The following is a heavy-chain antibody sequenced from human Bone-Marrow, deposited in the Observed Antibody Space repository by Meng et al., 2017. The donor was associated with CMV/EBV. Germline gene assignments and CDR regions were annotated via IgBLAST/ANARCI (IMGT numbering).Heavy chain of an antibody. CDR2: IYYSGST. Sequence: GSLRLSCTVSGGSISSSSYYWGWIRQPPGKGLEWIGSIYYSGSTYYNPSLKSRVTISVDTSKNQFSLKLSSVTAADTAVYYCARDYEYVWGTFGYWGEGTLVTVSS. D-gene: IGHD3-16*01. CDR3: ARDYEYVWGTFGY. J-gene: IGHJ4*02. V-gene: IGHV4-39*07. CDR1: GGSISSSSYY.